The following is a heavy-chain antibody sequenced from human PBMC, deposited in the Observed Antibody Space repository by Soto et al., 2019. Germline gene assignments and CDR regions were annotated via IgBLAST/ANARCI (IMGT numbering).Heavy chain of an antibody. D-gene: IGHD3-9*01. V-gene: IGHV1-58*02. Sequence: QMQLVQSGPEVTKPGTSVKVSCKASGFTFTSSAMQWVRQARGQRLEWIGWIVVGSGNTNYAQKFQERVTITRDMSTSTAYMELSSLRSEDTAVYYCAADAGYYDILTGYRRYWYFDLWGRGTLVTVSS. CDR1: GFTFTSSA. CDR3: AADAGYYDILTGYRRYWYFDL. CDR2: IVVGSGNT. J-gene: IGHJ2*01.